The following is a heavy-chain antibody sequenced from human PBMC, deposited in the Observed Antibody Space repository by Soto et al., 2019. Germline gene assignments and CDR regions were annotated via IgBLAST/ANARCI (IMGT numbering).Heavy chain of an antibody. CDR3: ARDPGIAANEDGMDV. V-gene: IGHV1-69*13. CDR2: IIPIFGTA. Sequence: SVKVSCKASGGTFSSYAISWVRQAPGQGLEWMGGIIPIFGTANYAQKFQGRVTITADESTSTAYMELSSLRSEDTAVYYCARDPGIAANEDGMDVWGQGTTVTVYS. D-gene: IGHD6-13*01. J-gene: IGHJ6*02. CDR1: GGTFSSYA.